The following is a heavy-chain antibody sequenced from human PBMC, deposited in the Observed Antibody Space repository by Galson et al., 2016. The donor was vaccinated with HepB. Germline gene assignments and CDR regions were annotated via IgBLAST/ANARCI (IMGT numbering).Heavy chain of an antibody. Sequence: SLRLSCAASEFTFSDYYMSWIRQAPGKGLEWVSSISSSGDYTNYADSVKGRFTISRDNAKNSLYLQMNSLRAEDTAVYYCARVGYDFWSAYYKLDYWGQGTLVTVSS. CDR1: EFTFSDYY. CDR2: ISSSGDYT. J-gene: IGHJ4*02. CDR3: ARVGYDFWSAYYKLDY. D-gene: IGHD3-3*01. V-gene: IGHV3-11*06.